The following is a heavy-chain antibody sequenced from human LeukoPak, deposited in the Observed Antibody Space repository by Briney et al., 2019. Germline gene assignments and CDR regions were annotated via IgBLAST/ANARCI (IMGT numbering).Heavy chain of an antibody. CDR1: GGSISSSSYY. CDR3: ARMKQHLDY. CDR2: IYYSGST. V-gene: IGHV4-39*01. Sequence: SETLSLTCTVSGGSISSSSYYWGWIRQPPGKGLEWIGSIYYSGSTYYNPSLKSRVTISVDTSKNQFSLKLSSVTAADTAVYYCARMKQHLDYWGQGTLVTVSS. J-gene: IGHJ4*02. D-gene: IGHD6-13*01.